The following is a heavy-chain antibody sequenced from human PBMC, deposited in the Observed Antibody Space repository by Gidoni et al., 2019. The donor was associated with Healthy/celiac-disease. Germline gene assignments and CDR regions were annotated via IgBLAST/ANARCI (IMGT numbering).Heavy chain of an antibody. CDR2: IYYSGST. CDR3: ARLRAGMSGKVAGTVFDY. J-gene: IGHJ4*02. CDR1: GGSISSSSYY. V-gene: IGHV4-39*01. D-gene: IGHD6-19*01. Sequence: QLQLQESGPGLVKPSETLSLTCTVSGGSISSSSYYWGWIRQPPGKGLEWIGSIYYSGSTYYNPSLKSRVTISVDTSKNQFSLKLSSVTAADTAVYYCARLRAGMSGKVAGTVFDYWGQGTLVTVSS.